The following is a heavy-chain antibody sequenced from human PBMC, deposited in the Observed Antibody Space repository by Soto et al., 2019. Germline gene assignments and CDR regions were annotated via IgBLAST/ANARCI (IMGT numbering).Heavy chain of an antibody. CDR3: ARDQRYDILTGYFSPFDY. CDR2: ISSSSSTK. Sequence: EVQLVESGGGLVQPGGSLRLSCAASGFTFSSYSMNWVRQAPGKGLEWVSYISSSSSTKYYADSVKGRFTISRDNAKNSVYLQMNSLRAEDTAVYYCARDQRYDILTGYFSPFDYWGQGTLVTVSS. J-gene: IGHJ4*02. CDR1: GFTFSSYS. V-gene: IGHV3-48*01. D-gene: IGHD3-9*01.